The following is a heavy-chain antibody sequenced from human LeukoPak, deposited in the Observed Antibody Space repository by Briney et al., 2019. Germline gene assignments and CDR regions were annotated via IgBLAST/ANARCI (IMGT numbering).Heavy chain of an antibody. D-gene: IGHD2/OR15-2a*01. J-gene: IGHJ4*02. V-gene: IGHV3-74*01. Sequence: GGSLRLSCAASGFAFSSYWMHWDRQAPGKGLVWVSRINRDGRSTSYADSVKGRFTMSRDNAKNTLYLQMNRLRVEDTAVYYCSYGAPTTSDYWGQGTLVTVSS. CDR3: SYGAPTTSDY. CDR2: INRDGRST. CDR1: GFAFSSYW.